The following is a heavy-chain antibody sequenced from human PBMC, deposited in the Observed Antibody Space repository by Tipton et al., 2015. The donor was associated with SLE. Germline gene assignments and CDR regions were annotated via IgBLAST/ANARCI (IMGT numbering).Heavy chain of an antibody. D-gene: IGHD3-10*02. CDR3: AKHVLGGFHFDD. V-gene: IGHV4-39*07. CDR2: LQYGGRT. CDR1: GGSIATSTYK. J-gene: IGHJ4*02. Sequence: TLSLTCTVSGGSIATSTYKWGWIRQPPGKGPQWLGSLQYGGRTSYNPSLKSRVSISLDTSKSQFFLNMTSVTAADTAVFYCAKHVLGGFHFDDWGQGTLVTVPS.